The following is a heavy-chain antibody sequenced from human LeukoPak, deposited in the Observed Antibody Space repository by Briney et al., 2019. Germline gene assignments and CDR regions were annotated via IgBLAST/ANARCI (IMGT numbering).Heavy chain of an antibody. CDR1: GGSFSGYY. CDR3: AREGEITMVREPLRYYYYYMDV. D-gene: IGHD3-10*01. CDR2: INHSGST. J-gene: IGHJ6*03. Sequence: SETLSLTCAVYGGSFSGYYWSWIRQPPGKGLEWIGEINHSGSTNYSPSLKSRVTISVDTSKNQFSLKLSSVTAADTAVYYCAREGEITMVREPLRYYYYYMDVWGKGTTVTVSS. V-gene: IGHV4-34*01.